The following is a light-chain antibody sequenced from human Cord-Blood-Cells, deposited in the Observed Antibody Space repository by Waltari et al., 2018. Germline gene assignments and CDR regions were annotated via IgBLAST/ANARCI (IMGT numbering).Light chain of an antibody. CDR1: QSVLYSSNNKNY. J-gene: IGKJ4*01. Sequence: DIVMTQSPDSLDVSLGERATINSKSSQSVLYSSNNKNYLAWYQQKPGQPPKLLIYWASTRESGVPDRFSGSGSGTDFTLTISSLQAEDVAVYYCQQYYSTPLTFGGGTKVEIK. V-gene: IGKV4-1*01. CDR3: QQYYSTPLT. CDR2: WAS.